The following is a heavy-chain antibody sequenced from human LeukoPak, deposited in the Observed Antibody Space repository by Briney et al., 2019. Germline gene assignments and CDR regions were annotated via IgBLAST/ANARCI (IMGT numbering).Heavy chain of an antibody. CDR2: IYHSGST. Sequence: SETLSLTCTVSGYSISSGYYWGWIRQPPGKGLEWIGSIYHSGSTYYNPSLKSRVTISVDTSKNQFSLKLNSVAATDTAIYYCARVYYHGTGSNYFDYWGQGTLITVSS. D-gene: IGHD3-10*01. CDR3: ARVYYHGTGSNYFDY. V-gene: IGHV4-38-2*02. J-gene: IGHJ4*02. CDR1: GYSISSGYY.